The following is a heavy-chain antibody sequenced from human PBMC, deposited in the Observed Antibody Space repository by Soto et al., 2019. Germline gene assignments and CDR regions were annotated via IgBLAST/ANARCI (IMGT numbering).Heavy chain of an antibody. CDR1: GFMFRDYY. V-gene: IGHV3-11*01. Sequence: QVQLVESGGGLVKPGRSLRLACAASGFMFRDYYMSWIRQAPGKGLEWVSYITGSSSTIYYADSVKGRFTISRDNAENSLFLQMTSLRAEDTAVYYCARRANDAFDIWGQGTMVTVSS. J-gene: IGHJ3*02. CDR2: ITGSSSTI. CDR3: ARRANDAFDI.